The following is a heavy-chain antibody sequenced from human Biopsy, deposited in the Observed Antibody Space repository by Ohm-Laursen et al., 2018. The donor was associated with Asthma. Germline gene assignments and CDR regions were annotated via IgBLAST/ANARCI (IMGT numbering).Heavy chain of an antibody. V-gene: IGHV3-53*01. CDR3: ARGDSSNWSHYYFDY. J-gene: IGHJ4*02. CDR1: GFAVSSDY. Sequence: SLRLSCAASGFAVSSDYKYWVRQAPGKGLEWVSVIYSGGTSHTADSARGRFTITRDYSKNKLYLPMHSLRAEDTAVYYCARGDSSNWSHYYFDYWGQGTLVTVSS. CDR2: IYSGGTS. D-gene: IGHD3-22*01.